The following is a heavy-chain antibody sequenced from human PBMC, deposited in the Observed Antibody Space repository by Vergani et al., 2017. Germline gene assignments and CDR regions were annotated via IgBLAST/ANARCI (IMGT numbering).Heavy chain of an antibody. D-gene: IGHD3-22*01. CDR1: GYSFTSYW. V-gene: IGHV5-51*01. CDR3: AGYYDSSGYYYGVQGRAFDI. Sequence: EVQLVQSGAEVKKPGESLRISCKGSGYSFTSYWIGWVRQMPGKGLEWMGIIYPGDSDTRYSPSFQGQVTISADKSISTAYLQWSRLKASDTAMYYCAGYYDSSGYYYGVQGRAFDIWGQGTMVTVSS. CDR2: IYPGDSDT. J-gene: IGHJ3*02.